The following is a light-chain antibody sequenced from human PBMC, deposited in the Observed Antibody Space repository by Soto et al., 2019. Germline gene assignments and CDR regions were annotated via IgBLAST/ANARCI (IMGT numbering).Light chain of an antibody. CDR2: DAS. Sequence: EIVLKQSPATLSLSPGERANLSCRASQFIDSYLAWYRQIPGQAPRLLIYDASNRATGIPDRFSGGGSGTDFTLTISSLEPEDFAVYYCQQCGSSPITFGQGTRLEIK. CDR1: QFIDSY. V-gene: IGKV3-11*01. CDR3: QQCGSSPIT. J-gene: IGKJ5*01.